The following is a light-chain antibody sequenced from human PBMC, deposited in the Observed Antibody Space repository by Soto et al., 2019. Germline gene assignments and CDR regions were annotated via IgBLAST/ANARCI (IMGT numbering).Light chain of an antibody. V-gene: IGLV1-40*01. CDR2: GVN. CDR1: SSNIGARYV. Sequence: QSVLTQPPSVSGAPGQRVSISCTGGSSNIGARYVVYWYQHLPGTAPKPLVSGVNDRPSGVPDRFSGSTSGTSASLAITGLQAEDEADYYCQSYDSSLSGSVFGTGTKVTVL. CDR3: QSYDSSLSGSV. J-gene: IGLJ1*01.